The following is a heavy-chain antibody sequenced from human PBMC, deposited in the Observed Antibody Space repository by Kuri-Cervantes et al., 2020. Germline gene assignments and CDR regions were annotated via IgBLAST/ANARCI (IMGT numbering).Heavy chain of an antibody. CDR1: GFTFSSYA. CDR2: IYSDGST. D-gene: IGHD3-16*01. Sequence: GESLKISCAASGFTFSSYAMHWVRQAPGKGLEWVSVIYSDGSTYYADSVKGRFTISRDNPKNTVYLQMNSLGVEDTAVYYCARDTNWGSYPSGGKLQDGFDIWGQGTRVTVSS. CDR3: ARDTNWGSYPSGGKLQDGFDI. J-gene: IGHJ3*02. V-gene: IGHV3-66*01.